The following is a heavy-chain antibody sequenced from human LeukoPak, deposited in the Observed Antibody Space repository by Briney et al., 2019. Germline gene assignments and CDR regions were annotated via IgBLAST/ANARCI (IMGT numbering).Heavy chain of an antibody. Sequence: SETLSLTCAVYGGSFSGYYWSWFRQPPGKGLEWIGEINHGASTNYNPSLKSRVTISVDTSKNQFSLKLSSVTAADPAVYYCARGHSSVVTAIPYYFDYWGQGTLVTVSS. V-gene: IGHV4-34*01. D-gene: IGHD2-21*02. CDR3: ARGHSSVVTAIPYYFDY. J-gene: IGHJ4*02. CDR1: GGSFSGYY. CDR2: INHGAST.